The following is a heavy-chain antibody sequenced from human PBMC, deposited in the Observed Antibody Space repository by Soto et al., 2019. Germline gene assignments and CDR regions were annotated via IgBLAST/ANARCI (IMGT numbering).Heavy chain of an antibody. Sequence: EVQLLESGGGLVQPGGSLRLSCAASGFTFSNYGMGWVRQAPGKGLEYVSAISANGVNTYYADSVKGRFTISRDNSQNTLYLQMNGLRAEDTAVYYCAKESGYRLPFDSWGQGSLVTVSS. D-gene: IGHD5-12*01. CDR3: AKESGYRLPFDS. CDR1: GFTFSNYG. J-gene: IGHJ4*02. V-gene: IGHV3-23*01. CDR2: ISANGVNT.